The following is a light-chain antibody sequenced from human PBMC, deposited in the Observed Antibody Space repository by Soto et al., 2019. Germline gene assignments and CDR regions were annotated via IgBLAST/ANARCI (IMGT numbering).Light chain of an antibody. CDR1: QSISSW. Sequence: DIQMTQSPSTLSASVGDRVTITCRASQSISSWLAWYQQKPGKAPKVLIYHASNLQSGVPSRFSGSGSGTEFTLTISSLQPDDFATYYCQHYNSYSEAFGQGTKVDIK. V-gene: IGKV1-5*01. CDR3: QHYNSYSEA. CDR2: HAS. J-gene: IGKJ1*01.